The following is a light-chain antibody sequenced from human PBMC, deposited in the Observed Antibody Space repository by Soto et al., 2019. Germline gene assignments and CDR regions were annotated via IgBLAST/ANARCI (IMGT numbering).Light chain of an antibody. CDR3: QQSYSTPRT. CDR2: KAS. J-gene: IGKJ1*01. Sequence: IPMTQSPSSLSASVGDRVTITCQASQNINNYLNWYQQKPGRAPKLLISKASTLESGVPSRFSGSGSGTDFTLTISSLQPEDFATYYCQQSYSTPRTFGQGTKVDIK. V-gene: IGKV1-39*01. CDR1: QNINNY.